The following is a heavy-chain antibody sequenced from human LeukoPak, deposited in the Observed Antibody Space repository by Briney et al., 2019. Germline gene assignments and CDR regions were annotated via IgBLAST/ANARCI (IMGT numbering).Heavy chain of an antibody. Sequence: PGGSLRLSCAASGFTFSSYGMHWVRQAPGKGLEWVAVISYDGSNKYYADSVKGRFTISRDNAKNSLYLQMNSLRAEDTAVYYCARGFIAVAGTAVDYWGQGTLVTVSS. CDR3: ARGFIAVAGTAVDY. D-gene: IGHD6-19*01. CDR2: ISYDGSNK. J-gene: IGHJ4*02. CDR1: GFTFSSYG. V-gene: IGHV3-30*03.